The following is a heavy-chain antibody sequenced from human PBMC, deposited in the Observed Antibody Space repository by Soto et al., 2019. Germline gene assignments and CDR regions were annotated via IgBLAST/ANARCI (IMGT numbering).Heavy chain of an antibody. CDR1: GGTFSSYP. D-gene: IGHD3-10*01. CDR2: IFPILDIA. CDR3: ASRFSYGMDV. Sequence: QVQLVQSGAEVKKPGSSVKVSCKASGGTFSSYPISWVRQAPGLGVEWMGRIFPILDIANYAHNFQGRVTITSDKSTSTAYMYLSSLRSEDPGVYYCASRFSYGMDVWGQGTTVTVSS. V-gene: IGHV1-69*02. J-gene: IGHJ6*02.